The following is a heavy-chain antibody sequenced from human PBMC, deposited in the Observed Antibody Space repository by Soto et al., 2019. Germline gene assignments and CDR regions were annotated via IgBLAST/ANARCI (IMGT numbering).Heavy chain of an antibody. CDR3: ANGPGGRYDSSGYDAFDI. D-gene: IGHD3-22*01. J-gene: IGHJ3*02. Sequence: GWSLRLYCAASGFTFSSYAIQSVRQAPGKGLEWVAVISYDGSNKYYADSVKGRFTISRDNSKNTLYLQMNSLRAEDTAVYYCANGPGGRYDSSGYDAFDIWGQGTMVTVSS. CDR1: GFTFSSYA. V-gene: IGHV3-30-3*02. CDR2: ISYDGSNK.